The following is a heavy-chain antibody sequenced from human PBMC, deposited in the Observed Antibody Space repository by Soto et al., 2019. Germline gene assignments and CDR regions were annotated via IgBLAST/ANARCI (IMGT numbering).Heavy chain of an antibody. J-gene: IGHJ6*02. CDR2: ISYDGSNK. CDR1: GFTFSSYG. Sequence: GGSLRLSCAASGFTFSSYGMHWVRQAPGKGLEWVAVISYDGSNKYYADSAKGRFTISRDNSKNTLYLQMNRLRPEDTAVYYCAKDSYWYSSSWYLDHHIEDMGIWGQGTTDNVSS. CDR3: AKDSYWYSSSWYLDHHIEDMGI. V-gene: IGHV3-30*18. D-gene: IGHD6-13*01.